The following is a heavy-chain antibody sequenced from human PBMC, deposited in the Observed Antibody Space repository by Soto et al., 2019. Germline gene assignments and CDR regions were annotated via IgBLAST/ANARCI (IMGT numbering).Heavy chain of an antibody. CDR1: GFTFSNAW. CDR3: TTDRFTIFGVVIIFDY. Sequence: GGSLRLSCAASGFTFSNAWMSWVRQAPGKGLEWVDRIKSKTDGGTTDYAAPVKGRFTISRDDSKNTLYLQMNSLKTEDTAVYYCTTDRFTIFGVVIIFDYWGQGTLVTVSS. V-gene: IGHV3-15*01. J-gene: IGHJ4*02. D-gene: IGHD3-3*01. CDR2: IKSKTDGGTT.